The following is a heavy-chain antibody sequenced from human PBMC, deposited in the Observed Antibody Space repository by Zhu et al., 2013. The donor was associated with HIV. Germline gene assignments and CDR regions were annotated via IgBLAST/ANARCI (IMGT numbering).Heavy chain of an antibody. CDR1: GYTFTSYD. J-gene: IGHJ6*02. Sequence: QVQLVQSGAEVKKPGASVKVSCKASGYTFTSYDINWVRQATGQGLEWMGWMNPNSGNTGYAQKFQGRVTMTRNTSISTAYMELSSLRSEDTAVYYCARGRLGRWSGQRGYYYYGMDVWGQGTTVTVSS. CDR3: ARGRLGRWSGQRGYYYYGMDV. CDR2: MNPNSGNT. V-gene: IGHV1-8*01. D-gene: IGHD3-3*01.